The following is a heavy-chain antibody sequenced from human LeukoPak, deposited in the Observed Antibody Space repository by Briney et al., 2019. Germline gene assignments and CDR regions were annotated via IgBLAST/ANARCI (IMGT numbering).Heavy chain of an antibody. J-gene: IGHJ6*02. D-gene: IGHD2-21*02. CDR1: GDSISSAYY. V-gene: IGHV4-38-2*02. Sequence: SETLSLTCTVSGDSISSAYYWAWIRQSPGKGLEWIGSLYHGGSTYYKSSLMSRVTISVDTSKNQFSLKLSSLTAVDTAVYYCARLLCGGDCYSFSYGMDVWGQGTTVTVSS. CDR2: LYHGGST. CDR3: ARLLCGGDCYSFSYGMDV.